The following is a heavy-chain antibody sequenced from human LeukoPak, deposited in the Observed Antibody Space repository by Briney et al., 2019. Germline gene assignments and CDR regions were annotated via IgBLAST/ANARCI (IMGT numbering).Heavy chain of an antibody. D-gene: IGHD3-22*01. CDR1: GFTVSSNY. J-gene: IGHJ4*02. CDR3: AKTSDYYFCCDY. V-gene: IGHV3-53*01. Sequence: GGSLTLSCAASGFTVSSNYMTWVRQAPGRGLEWVSTMYSGGSTYYTDSVKGRFTISRDSSKNPLYLQMNSVNAEDTAVYYCAKTSDYYFCCDYWGQGTLLSVSS. CDR2: MYSGGST.